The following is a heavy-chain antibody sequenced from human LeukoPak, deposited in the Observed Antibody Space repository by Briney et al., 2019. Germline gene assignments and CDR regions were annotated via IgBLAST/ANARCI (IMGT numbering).Heavy chain of an antibody. CDR3: ARNRGWYATDV. CDR1: GGSVRSDISH. CDR2: VHYSGSA. V-gene: IGHV4-61*01. J-gene: IGHJ6*02. D-gene: IGHD6-19*01. Sequence: SETLFPTCSVSGGSVRSDISHWSWIRQPPGKGLEWIGYVHYSGSANYNPSLESRVTMSLDKSKNQFSLELTSVTAADTAVYYCARNRGWYATDVWGQGAAVTVSS.